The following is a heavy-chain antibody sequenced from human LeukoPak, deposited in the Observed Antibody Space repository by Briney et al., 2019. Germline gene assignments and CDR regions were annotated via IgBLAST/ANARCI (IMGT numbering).Heavy chain of an antibody. V-gene: IGHV3-30-3*01. CDR2: ISYDGSNK. CDR1: GFTFSRYT. CDR3: AKDGDCGSNCY. D-gene: IGHD2-21*02. Sequence: PGGSLRLSCAASGFTFSRYTMYWVRQAPGKGLEWVAVISYDGSNKYYADSVKGRFTISRDKSKNTLYLQMNSLRVEDTAVYHCAKDGDCGSNCYWGQGTLVTVSS. J-gene: IGHJ4*02.